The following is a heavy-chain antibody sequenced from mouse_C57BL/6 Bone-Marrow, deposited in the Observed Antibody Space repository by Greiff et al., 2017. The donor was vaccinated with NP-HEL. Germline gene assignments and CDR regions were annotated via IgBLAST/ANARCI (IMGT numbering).Heavy chain of an antibody. D-gene: IGHD2-2*01. CDR1: GFSLTNYG. CDR3: ASHYGYDPAWFGY. CDR2: IWSGGST. V-gene: IGHV2-2*01. J-gene: IGHJ3*01. Sequence: VQLQQSGPGLVQPSQSLSITCTVSGFSLTNYGVHWVRQSPGKGLEWLGVIWSGGSTDSNAAFISRLSISKDNSKRQVFFKMSGLQADDTAIYYCASHYGYDPAWFGYWGQGTLVTVSA.